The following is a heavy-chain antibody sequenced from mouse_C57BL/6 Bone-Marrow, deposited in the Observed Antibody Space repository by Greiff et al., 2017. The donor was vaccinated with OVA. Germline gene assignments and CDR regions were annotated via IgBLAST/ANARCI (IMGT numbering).Heavy chain of an antibody. CDR2: IYPRSGNT. CDR3: ARSRDYGSSYVWYFDV. CDR1: GYTFTSYG. V-gene: IGHV1-81*01. Sequence: VKVVESGAELARPGASVKLSCKASGYTFTSYGISWVKQRTGQGLEWIGEIYPRSGNTYYNEKFKGKATLTADKSSSTAYMELRSLTSEDSAVYFCARSRDYGSSYVWYFDVWGTGTTVTVSS. D-gene: IGHD1-1*01. J-gene: IGHJ1*03.